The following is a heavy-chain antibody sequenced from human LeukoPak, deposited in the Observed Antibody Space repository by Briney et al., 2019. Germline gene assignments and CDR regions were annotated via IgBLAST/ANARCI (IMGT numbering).Heavy chain of an antibody. V-gene: IGHV3-9*01. J-gene: IGHJ6*02. CDR2: ISLNSGSI. Sequence: PGRSLRLSCAASVFTFDDYAMHWVRQAPGKGLEWVSGISLNSGSIGYADSVQGRFTISRDNAKNSLYLQMNSLRDEDTALYYCAKDSSGWYLDDVLMSRYYYYGMDVWGQGTTVTVSS. D-gene: IGHD6-19*01. CDR3: AKDSSGWYLDDVLMSRYYYYGMDV. CDR1: VFTFDDYA.